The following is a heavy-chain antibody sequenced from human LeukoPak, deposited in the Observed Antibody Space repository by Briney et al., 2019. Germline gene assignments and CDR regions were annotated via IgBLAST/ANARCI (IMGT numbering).Heavy chain of an antibody. Sequence: GGSLRLSCAASGFPFSSYGMSWVRQAPGKGLEWVSTISGFGESTYYADSVKGRFTISRDNSKNTLYLQMNSLRAEDTAVYFCAKDGRGIVVVPDVPGDDYWGQGTLVTVSS. CDR1: GFPFSSYG. V-gene: IGHV3-23*01. D-gene: IGHD2-2*01. CDR2: ISGFGEST. CDR3: AKDGRGIVVVPDVPGDDY. J-gene: IGHJ4*02.